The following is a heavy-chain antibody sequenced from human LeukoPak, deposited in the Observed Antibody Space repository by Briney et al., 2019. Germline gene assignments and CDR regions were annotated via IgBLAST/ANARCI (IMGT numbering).Heavy chain of an antibody. J-gene: IGHJ3*02. V-gene: IGHV4-4*07. D-gene: IGHD3-22*01. CDR1: GGSISSYY. Sequence: SETLSLTCTVSGGSISSYYWSWIRQPAGKGLEWIGRIYNSGSTTYNPSLKSRVTMSVDTSKNQFSLKLSSVTAADTAVYYCARSITMIVVPSGGAFDIWGQGTMVTVSS. CDR2: IYNSGST. CDR3: ARSITMIVVPSGGAFDI.